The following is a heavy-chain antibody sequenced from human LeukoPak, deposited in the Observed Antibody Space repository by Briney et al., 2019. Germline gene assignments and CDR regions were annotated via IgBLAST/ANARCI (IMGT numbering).Heavy chain of an antibody. Sequence: SETLSLTCAVSGYSISSGYYWGWIRQPPGKGLEWIGSIYHSGSTYYNPSFKSRVTISVDTSKNQFSLKLSSVTAADTAVYYCASGYCTNGVCYEDAFDIWGQGTMVTVSS. J-gene: IGHJ3*02. CDR3: ASGYCTNGVCYEDAFDI. CDR2: IYHSGST. D-gene: IGHD2-8*01. V-gene: IGHV4-38-2*01. CDR1: GYSISSGYY.